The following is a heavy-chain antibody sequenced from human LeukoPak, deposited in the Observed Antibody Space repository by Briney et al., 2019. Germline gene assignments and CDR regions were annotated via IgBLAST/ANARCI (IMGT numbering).Heavy chain of an antibody. J-gene: IGHJ4*02. CDR2: IYSGGST. Sequence: PGRSLRLSCAASGFTFSSYGMHWVRQAPGKGLEWVSVIYSGGSTYYADSVKGRFTISRDNSKNTLYLQMNSLRAEDTAVYYCARDLSTLAGPLDYWGQGTLVTVSS. V-gene: IGHV3-66*01. CDR1: GFTFSSYG. D-gene: IGHD3-16*01. CDR3: ARDLSTLAGPLDY.